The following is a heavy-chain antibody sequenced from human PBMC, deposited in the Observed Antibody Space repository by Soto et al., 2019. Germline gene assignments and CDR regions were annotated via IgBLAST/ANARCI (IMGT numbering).Heavy chain of an antibody. CDR1: GGSISSYY. D-gene: IGHD3-10*01. CDR2: IYYSGST. Sequence: SETLSLTCTVSGGSISSYYWSWIRQPPGKGLEWIGYIYYSGSTNYNPSLKSRVTISVDTSKNQISLKLSSVTAADTAVYYCARHLRLRTYYYGSGSSSSFDYWGQGTLVTVSS. CDR3: ARHLRLRTYYYGSGSSSSFDY. J-gene: IGHJ4*02. V-gene: IGHV4-59*08.